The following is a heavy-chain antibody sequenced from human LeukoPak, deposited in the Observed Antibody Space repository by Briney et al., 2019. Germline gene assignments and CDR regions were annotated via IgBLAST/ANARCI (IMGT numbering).Heavy chain of an antibody. V-gene: IGHV4-59*12. J-gene: IGHJ1*01. CDR1: GGSISSYY. CDR3: ARGGYYESSGYYDYFKH. Sequence: SETLSLTCTVSGGSISSYYWSWIRQPPGKGLEWIGYIYYSGSTNYNPSLKSRVTMSVDTSKNQFSLKLSSVTAADTAVYYCARGGYYESSGYYDYFKHWGQGTLATVSS. CDR2: IYYSGST. D-gene: IGHD3-22*01.